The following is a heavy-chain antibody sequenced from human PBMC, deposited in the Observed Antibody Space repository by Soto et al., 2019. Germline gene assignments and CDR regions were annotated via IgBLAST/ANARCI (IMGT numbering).Heavy chain of an antibody. CDR3: AKGGPGDAFDI. CDR2: MSYDGSNK. J-gene: IGHJ3*02. CDR1: GFTFSSYG. V-gene: IGHV3-30*18. Sequence: QVQLVESGGVVVQPGRSLRLSCAAAGFTFSSYGMHWVRQAPGKGLEWVAVMSYDGSNKYYADSVKGRFTISRDNSKSTLYLQMNSLRAEATAVYYCAKGGPGDAFDIWGQGTMVTVSS.